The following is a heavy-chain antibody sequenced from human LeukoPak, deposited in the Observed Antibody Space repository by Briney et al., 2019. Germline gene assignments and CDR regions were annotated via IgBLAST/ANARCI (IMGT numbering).Heavy chain of an antibody. V-gene: IGHV3-30*04. J-gene: IGHJ4*02. D-gene: IGHD1-1*01. CDR1: GFTFSSYA. Sequence: GGSLRLSCAASGFTFSSYAMHWVRQAPGKGLEWVAVISYDGSNKYYADSVKGRFTISRDNSKNTLYLQMNSLRAEDTAVYYCARVDQWVQWGQGTLVTVSS. CDR3: ARVDQWVQ. CDR2: ISYDGSNK.